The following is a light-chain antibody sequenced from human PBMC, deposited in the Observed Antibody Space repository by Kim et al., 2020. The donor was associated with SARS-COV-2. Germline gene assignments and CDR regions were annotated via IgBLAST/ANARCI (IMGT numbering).Light chain of an antibody. CDR2: DDS. V-gene: IGLV3-21*03. J-gene: IGLJ1*01. CDR1: NIGSKS. CDR3: QVWDSSSDLGV. Sequence: APGKTARITCGGNNIGSKSVHRYKQKPGQAPVLVVYDDSDRPSGIPERFSGSNSGNTATLTISRVEAGDEADYYCQVWDSSSDLGVFGTGTKVTVL.